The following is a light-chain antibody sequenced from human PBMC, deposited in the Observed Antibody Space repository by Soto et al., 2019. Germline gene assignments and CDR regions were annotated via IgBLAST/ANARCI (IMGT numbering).Light chain of an antibody. Sequence: DIQMTQSPSSLSASVGDRVTITCQASQDISNYLNWYQQKPGKAPKLLIYDASNLETGVPSRFSGSGSGTDXXFXXXXXXXXXIXXYYCQQYDNLPPLTFGGGTKVEIK. V-gene: IGKV1-33*01. CDR1: QDISNY. J-gene: IGKJ4*01. CDR3: QQYDNLPPLT. CDR2: DAS.